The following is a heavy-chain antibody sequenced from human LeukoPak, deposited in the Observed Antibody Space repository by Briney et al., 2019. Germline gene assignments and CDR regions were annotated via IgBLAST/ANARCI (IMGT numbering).Heavy chain of an antibody. Sequence: GGSLRLSCVASGFTFSGCAMSWVRQAPGKGLEWVSAISGSGGNTYYADSVKGRFTISRDNSKNTLYLQMNSLRAEDTAVYYCAKLSSGGDWGYFDYWGQGTLVTVSS. J-gene: IGHJ4*02. CDR2: ISGSGGNT. V-gene: IGHV3-23*01. D-gene: IGHD2-21*02. CDR3: AKLSSGGDWGYFDY. CDR1: GFTFSGCA.